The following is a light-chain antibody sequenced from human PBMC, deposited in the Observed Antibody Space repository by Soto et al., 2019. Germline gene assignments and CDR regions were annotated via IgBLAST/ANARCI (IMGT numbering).Light chain of an antibody. J-gene: IGKJ1*01. Sequence: PLTQFPSSLSASVADRFTITCRASQGVSSHLAWYQQRPGKAPKLLIYAASTLYGGVPSRFSGSGSGTDFALTITSLQAEDFATYYCQQYNSYSWTFGQGTKVDIK. CDR2: AAS. CDR3: QQYNSYSWT. V-gene: IGKV1-9*01. CDR1: QGVSSH.